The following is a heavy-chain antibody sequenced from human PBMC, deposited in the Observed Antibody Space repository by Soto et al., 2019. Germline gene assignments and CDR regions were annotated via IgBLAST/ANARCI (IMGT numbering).Heavy chain of an antibody. CDR2: IYVTGAV. J-gene: IGHJ5*02. CDR3: ARLRIATNNYKWFDP. Sequence: SETLSLTCSASGAALNSGNYYWSWIRQVPGKGLEWIGHIYVTGAVDYNPSLRDRITISQDTSERQFSLNLRLVTAADTAVYYCARLRIATNNYKWFDPWGQGTLVTVSS. CDR1: GAALNSGNYY. D-gene: IGHD2-21*01. V-gene: IGHV4-31*03.